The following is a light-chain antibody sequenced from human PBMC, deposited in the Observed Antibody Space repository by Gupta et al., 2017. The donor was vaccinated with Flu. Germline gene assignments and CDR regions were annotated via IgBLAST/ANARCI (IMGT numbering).Light chain of an antibody. Sequence: TLSVSPGERATLSCRASQSGSSSYLAWYQQKPGQAPRLLIYGASSRATGIPDRFSGSGSGTDFTLTISRLEPEDFAVYYCQQYGSSPPYTFGQGTKVEIK. CDR2: GAS. CDR3: QQYGSSPPYT. J-gene: IGKJ2*01. CDR1: QSGSSSY. V-gene: IGKV3-20*01.